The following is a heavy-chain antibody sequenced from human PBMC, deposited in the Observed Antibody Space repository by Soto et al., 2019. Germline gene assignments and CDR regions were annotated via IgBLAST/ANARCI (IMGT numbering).Heavy chain of an antibody. Sequence: GGSLRLSCAASGFTFSYYYMSWIRQAPGKGLEWVSYISSSGSTIYYADSVKGRFTISRDNAKNSLYLQMNSLRAEDTAVYYCASLGLLTGYYDSSGYPWGQGTLVTVSS. CDR2: ISSSGSTI. CDR3: ASLGLLTGYYDSSGYP. CDR1: GFTFSYYY. V-gene: IGHV3-11*01. J-gene: IGHJ4*02. D-gene: IGHD3-22*01.